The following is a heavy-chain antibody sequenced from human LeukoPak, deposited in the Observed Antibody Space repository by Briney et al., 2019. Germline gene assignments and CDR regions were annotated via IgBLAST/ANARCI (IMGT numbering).Heavy chain of an antibody. Sequence: SVKVSCKASGGTFNSYAINWVRQAPGQGLEWMGRIIPIFGTTNYVRNFQGRVTITTVKSTSTAYMELSSLRSEDTAVYYCAKAGLYDYVWGSYRQKWFDPWGQGTLVTVSS. CDR3: AKAGLYDYVWGSYRQKWFDP. D-gene: IGHD3-16*02. J-gene: IGHJ5*02. CDR1: GGTFNSYA. CDR2: IIPIFGTT. V-gene: IGHV1-69*05.